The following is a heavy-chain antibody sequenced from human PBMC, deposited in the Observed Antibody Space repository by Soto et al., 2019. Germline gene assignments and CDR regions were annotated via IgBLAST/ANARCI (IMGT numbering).Heavy chain of an antibody. CDR1: GASFSDANYY. D-gene: IGHD5-12*01. J-gene: IGHJ4*02. CDR2: FYYDGRT. V-gene: IGHV4-39*02. Sequence: PSETLSLTCIVSGASFSDANYYWVWIRQPPGAGLEWIGSFYYDGRTYYNASLKSRVTISVDTSKNHFSLMLTSVTAADTAVYYCARRSHIVGAPTWGQGTLVTVSS. CDR3: ARRSHIVGAPT.